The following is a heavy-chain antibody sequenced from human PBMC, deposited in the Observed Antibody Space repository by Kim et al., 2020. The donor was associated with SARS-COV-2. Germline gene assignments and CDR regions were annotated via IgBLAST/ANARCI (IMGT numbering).Heavy chain of an antibody. Sequence: SETLSLTCSVSGSSISNYYWSWIRQPPGKGLEWIGYMYSSGSTNYNPSLKSRLTISIDTSKRQFSLTLTSVTATDTAVHFCARQRDTGFFQYWGQGTLV. CDR1: GSSISNYY. CDR3: ARQRDTGFFQY. V-gene: IGHV4-59*08. J-gene: IGHJ4*02. D-gene: IGHD7-27*01. CDR2: MYSSGST.